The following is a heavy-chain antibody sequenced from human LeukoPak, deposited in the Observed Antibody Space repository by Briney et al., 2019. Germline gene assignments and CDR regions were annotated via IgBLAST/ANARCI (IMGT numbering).Heavy chain of an antibody. V-gene: IGHV4-61*08. Sequence: KSSETLSLTCTVSGGSISSGDYYWSWIRQPPGKGLEWIGYIYYSGSTNYNPSLKSRVTISVDTSKNQFSLKLSSVTAADTAVYYCASTDGSGYYSLDYWGQGTLVTVSS. J-gene: IGHJ4*02. CDR3: ASTDGSGYYSLDY. CDR2: IYYSGST. CDR1: GGSISSGDYY. D-gene: IGHD3-22*01.